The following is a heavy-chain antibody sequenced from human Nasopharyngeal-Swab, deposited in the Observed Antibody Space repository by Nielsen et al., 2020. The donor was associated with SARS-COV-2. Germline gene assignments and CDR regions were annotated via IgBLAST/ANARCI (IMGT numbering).Heavy chain of an antibody. Sequence: GESLKISCSASGFTFSSYAMHWVRQAPGKGLEYVSAISSNGGSTYYADSVKGRFTISRDNSKNTLYLQMSSLRAEDTAVYYCATTAGGYSYASWGQGTLVTVSS. D-gene: IGHD5-18*01. CDR1: GFTFSSYA. CDR2: ISSNGGST. J-gene: IGHJ5*02. V-gene: IGHV3-64D*08. CDR3: ATTAGGYSYAS.